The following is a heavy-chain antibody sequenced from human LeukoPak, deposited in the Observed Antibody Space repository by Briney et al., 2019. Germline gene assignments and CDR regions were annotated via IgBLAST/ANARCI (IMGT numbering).Heavy chain of an antibody. D-gene: IGHD6-19*01. J-gene: IGHJ6*02. Sequence: GASVKVSCKVSGYTLTELSMHWVRQAPGKGLEWMGGFDPEDGETIYAQKFQGRVTMTEDTSTDTAYMELSSLRSEDTAVYYCATEYSSGWPYYYYYGMDVWGQGTTVTVSS. CDR2: FDPEDGET. V-gene: IGHV1-24*01. CDR3: ATEYSSGWPYYYYYGMDV. CDR1: GYTLTELS.